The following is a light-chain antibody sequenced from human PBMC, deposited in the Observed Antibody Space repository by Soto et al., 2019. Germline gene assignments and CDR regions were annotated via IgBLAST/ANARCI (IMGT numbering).Light chain of an antibody. CDR3: QHYYSIPWT. V-gene: IGKV4-1*01. Sequence: DIVMTQSPDSLAVSLGERAAFNCKSSQSVLSTSNNKNYLGWYQQKSGQPPKLLIYWASTRESGVPDRFSGSGSGTDLTLTISSLQAEDVATYYCQHYYSIPWTFGQGTRVEIK. CDR2: WAS. CDR1: QSVLSTSNNKNY. J-gene: IGKJ1*01.